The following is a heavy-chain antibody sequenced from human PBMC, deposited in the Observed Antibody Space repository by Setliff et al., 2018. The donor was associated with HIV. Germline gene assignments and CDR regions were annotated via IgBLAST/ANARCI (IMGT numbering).Heavy chain of an antibody. D-gene: IGHD6-13*01. J-gene: IGHJ4*02. CDR1: GFTFSSYA. CDR3: AKDPSDSSSWYYFHY. CDR2: ISGSGDST. Sequence: PGESLKISCATSGFTFSSYAMSWVRQAPGKGLEWVSAISGSGDSTYYADSVKGRFTISRDNSKNTLYLQMNSLRVDDTAVYYCAKDPSDSSSWYYFHYWGQGALVTVSS. V-gene: IGHV3-23*01.